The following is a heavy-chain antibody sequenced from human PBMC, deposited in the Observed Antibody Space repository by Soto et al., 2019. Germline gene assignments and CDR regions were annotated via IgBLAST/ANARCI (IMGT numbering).Heavy chain of an antibody. CDR3: ARGDYGTGGYPFPYFDY. Sequence: HEHLVQSGAEVKRPGASLKVSCKASGYSFTGYYIHWVRQAPGQGLEWMGWINPDSGATNDAQNFEGGVTLTSDTSISTAAMHLTSLTSDDTAVYYCARGDYGTGGYPFPYFDYWGQGTLVIVSS. D-gene: IGHD2-8*02. CDR1: GYSFTGYY. J-gene: IGHJ4*02. V-gene: IGHV1-2*02. CDR2: INPDSGAT.